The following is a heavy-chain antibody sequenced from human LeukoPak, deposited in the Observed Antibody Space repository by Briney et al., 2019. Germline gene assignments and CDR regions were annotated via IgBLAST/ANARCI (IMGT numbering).Heavy chain of an antibody. Sequence: QPGGSLRLSCAASGFTFDDYAMHWVRQAPGKGLEWVSLINGDGGSTYYADSVKGRFTISRDNSKNSLYLQMNSLRTEDTALYYCAKDSSSWTRGLFDYWGQGTLVTVSS. D-gene: IGHD6-13*01. CDR2: INGDGGST. CDR1: GFTFDDYA. J-gene: IGHJ4*02. CDR3: AKDSSSWTRGLFDY. V-gene: IGHV3-43*02.